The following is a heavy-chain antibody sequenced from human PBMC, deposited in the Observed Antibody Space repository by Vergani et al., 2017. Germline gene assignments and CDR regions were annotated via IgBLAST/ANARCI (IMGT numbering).Heavy chain of an antibody. Sequence: QVQLPQWGAGLLKPSETLSLTCAVYGGSFSGYYWSWIRQPPGKGLEWIGEINHSGSTNYNPSLKSRVTISVDTSKNQFSLKLSSVTAADTAVYYCARVFYGSDAFDIWGQGTMVTVSS. CDR2: INHSGST. CDR1: GGSFSGYY. J-gene: IGHJ3*02. CDR3: ARVFYGSDAFDI. D-gene: IGHD4-17*01. V-gene: IGHV4-34*01.